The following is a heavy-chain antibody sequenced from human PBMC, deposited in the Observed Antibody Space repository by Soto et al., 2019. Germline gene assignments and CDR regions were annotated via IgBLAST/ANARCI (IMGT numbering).Heavy chain of an antibody. CDR3: ARGPPADS. V-gene: IGHV5-51*01. CDR2: IWPDGSDT. Sequence: PGESLKISCKGSGYSFTDYWIGWVRQMPGKGLEWVGIIWPDGSDTRYSPSFQGQVTISADTSISTAYLQWSSLKASDSGVYYCARGPPADSWGQGTQVTVSS. CDR1: GYSFTDYW. D-gene: IGHD1-26*01. J-gene: IGHJ4*02.